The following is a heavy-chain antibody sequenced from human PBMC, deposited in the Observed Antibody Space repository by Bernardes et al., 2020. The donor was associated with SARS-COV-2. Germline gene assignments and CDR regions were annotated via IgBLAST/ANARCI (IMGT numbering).Heavy chain of an antibody. CDR2: ISYDGSNK. J-gene: IGHJ3*02. Sequence: GGSLRLSCVASGFTFSSYAMHWVRQAPGKGLEWVAVISYDGSNKYYADSVKGRFTISRDNSKNTLYLQMNSLRAEDTAVYYCARYPAKQNLVVVAADAFDIWGQGTMVTVSS. CDR3: ARYPAKQNLVVVAADAFDI. V-gene: IGHV3-30*01. D-gene: IGHD2-15*01. CDR1: GFTFSSYA.